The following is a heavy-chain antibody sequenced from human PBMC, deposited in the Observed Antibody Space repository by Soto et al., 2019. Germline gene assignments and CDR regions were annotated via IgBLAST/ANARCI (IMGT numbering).Heavy chain of an antibody. D-gene: IGHD6-13*01. CDR3: ARGIAATGPFPSFDY. Sequence: PSETLSLPCPVSGYSIRSGSYWGWIRQSPGKGLGWIGEITHSGSTNYNPSLKGRVTMSVDTSKNQFSLKLNSVTAADTAVYYCARGIAATGPFPSFDYWGQGTLVTVSS. V-gene: IGHV4-38-2*02. CDR2: ITHSGST. J-gene: IGHJ4*02. CDR1: GYSIRSGSY.